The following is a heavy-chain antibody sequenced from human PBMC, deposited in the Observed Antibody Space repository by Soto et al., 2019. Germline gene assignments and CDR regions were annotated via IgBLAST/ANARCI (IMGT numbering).Heavy chain of an antibody. CDR2: ISSSSTYI. D-gene: IGHD2-21*01. Sequence: PGGSLRLSCAASGFTFNTYSMNWVRQAPGKGLEWVSSISSSSTYIYYADSVKGRFTISRDNAKNSLYLQMNSLRAEDTAVYYCTIFEDRLNWYFDLWGRGTLVTVSS. CDR3: TIFEDRLNWYFDL. V-gene: IGHV3-21*01. CDR1: GFTFNTYS. J-gene: IGHJ2*01.